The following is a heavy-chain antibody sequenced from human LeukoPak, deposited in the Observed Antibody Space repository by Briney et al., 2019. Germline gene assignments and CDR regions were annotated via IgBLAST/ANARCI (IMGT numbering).Heavy chain of an antibody. D-gene: IGHD3-22*01. CDR2: IYYSGST. V-gene: IGHV4-59*01. CDR3: ARQYYDSSGYYLRDDAFDI. Sequence: SETLSLTCTVSGGSISSYYWSWIRQPPGKGLEWIGYIYYSGSTNYNPSLKSRVTISVDTSKNQFSLELSSVTAADTAVYYCARQYYDSSGYYLRDDAFDIWGQGTMVTVSS. J-gene: IGHJ3*02. CDR1: GGSISSYY.